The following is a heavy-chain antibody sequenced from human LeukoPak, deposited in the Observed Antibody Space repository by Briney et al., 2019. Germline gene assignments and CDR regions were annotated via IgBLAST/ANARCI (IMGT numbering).Heavy chain of an antibody. CDR3: ARTGGSFYFYYYMDV. CDR1: GGSIRSSSYN. CDR2: IHYTGTT. V-gene: IGHV4-39*07. D-gene: IGHD1-26*01. Sequence: SETLSLTCTVSGGSIRSSSYNWGWIRQPPGKGLEWIGSIHYTGTTFYNPSLKSRVTIPVDTSKNQFSLKLSSVTAADTAVYYCARTGGSFYFYYYMDVWGKGTTVTVSS. J-gene: IGHJ6*03.